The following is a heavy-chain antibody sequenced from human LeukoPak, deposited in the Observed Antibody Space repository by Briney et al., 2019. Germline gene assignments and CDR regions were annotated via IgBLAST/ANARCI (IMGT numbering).Heavy chain of an antibody. CDR3: ARAHSSGSWYFDL. CDR1: GFTFSNYW. Sequence: GSLRLSCTASGFTFSNYWMSWVRQAPGKGLEWLANIKEDGSQKYYVDSVKGRFTISRDNAKNSLFLQMSSLRVEDTAVYYCARAHSSGSWYFDLWGRGTLVTVSS. CDR2: IKEDGSQK. D-gene: IGHD6-19*01. J-gene: IGHJ2*01. V-gene: IGHV3-7*02.